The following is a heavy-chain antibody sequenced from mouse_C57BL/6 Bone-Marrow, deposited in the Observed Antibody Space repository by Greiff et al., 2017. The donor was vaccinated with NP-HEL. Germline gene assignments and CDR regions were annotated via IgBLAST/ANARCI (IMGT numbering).Heavy chain of an antibody. V-gene: IGHV1-69*01. D-gene: IGHD1-1*01. CDR2: IDPSVSYT. CDR1: GYTFTSYW. J-gene: IGHJ1*03. Sequence: QVQLQQPGAELVMPGASVKLSCKASGYTFTSYWMHWVKQRPGQGLEWIGEIDPSVSYTNYNQKFKGKSTLTVDKSSSTAYMQLSSLTSEDSAVYYGARHYGSSYRYFDVWGTGTTVTVSS. CDR3: ARHYGSSYRYFDV.